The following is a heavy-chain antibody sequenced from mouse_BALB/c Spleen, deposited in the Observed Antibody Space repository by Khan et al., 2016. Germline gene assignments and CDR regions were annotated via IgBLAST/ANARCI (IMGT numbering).Heavy chain of an antibody. CDR1: GFSLTSYG. CDR2: IWRDGSP. CDR3: DRDYPFVY. V-gene: IGHV2-5*01. J-gene: IGHJ3*01. Sequence: QVQLKESGPGLVQPSQSLSITCTVSGFSLTSYGVYWVRQSPGKALEWLGVIWRDGSPDYNAALMSILSLTKDNSKSHVFFNMNRLPADDTAIYYCDRDYPFVYWGQGTLLTVSA. D-gene: IGHD2-4*01.